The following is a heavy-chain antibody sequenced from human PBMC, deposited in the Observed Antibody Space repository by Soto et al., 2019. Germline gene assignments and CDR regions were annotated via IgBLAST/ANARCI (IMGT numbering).Heavy chain of an antibody. CDR1: GYTFTGYY. D-gene: IGHD5-18*01. J-gene: IGHJ6*02. CDR3: ARGPERGYRYAMGPYYYYYGMDV. V-gene: IGHV1-2*02. Sequence: ASVKVSFKASGYTFTGYYMHWVRQAPGQGHESMGWINPNSGGTNYAQKFQGRVTRTRDTSISTAYMELSRLRSDDTAVYYCARGPERGYRYAMGPYYYYYGMDVWGQGTTVTVSS. CDR2: INPNSGGT.